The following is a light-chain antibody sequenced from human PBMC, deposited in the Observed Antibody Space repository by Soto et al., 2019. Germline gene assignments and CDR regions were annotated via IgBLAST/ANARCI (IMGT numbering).Light chain of an antibody. CDR2: GAS. CDR3: QQYNNWPPTWT. Sequence: EIVMTQSPATLSVSPGERDTLSCRASQSVSSNLAWYQQKPGQAPRLLIYGASTRATGIPARFSGSGSGTEFTLTISSLQSEDFAVYYGQQYNNWPPTWTFGQGTKV. V-gene: IGKV3-15*01. CDR1: QSVSSN. J-gene: IGKJ1*01.